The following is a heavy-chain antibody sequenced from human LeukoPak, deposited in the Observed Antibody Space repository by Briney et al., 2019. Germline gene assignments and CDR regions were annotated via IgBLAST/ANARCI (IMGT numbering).Heavy chain of an antibody. V-gene: IGHV1-69*04. CDR1: RGTFSKYA. Sequence: SVKVSFKASRGTFSKYAISWVRQAPGQGLEWMGRIIPILNITHYAQKFQGRVTIAADKSTSTAYMELSSLRSEDTAMYYCARDDDRAREIDYWGQGTLVTVSS. CDR2: IIPILNIT. D-gene: IGHD3-22*01. J-gene: IGHJ4*02. CDR3: ARDDDRAREIDY.